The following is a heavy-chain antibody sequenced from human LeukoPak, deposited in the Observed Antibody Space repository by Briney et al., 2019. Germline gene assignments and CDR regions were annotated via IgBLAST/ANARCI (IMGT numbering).Heavy chain of an antibody. D-gene: IGHD2-2*01. Sequence: SVKVSCKASGGTFSSYAISWVRQAPGQGLEWMGGIIPIFGTANYAQKFQGRVTISADKSTSTAYMELSSLRSEDTAVYYCASGRTDIVVVPATLRNYFFDYWGQGTLVTVSS. CDR1: GGTFSSYA. CDR2: IIPIFGTA. J-gene: IGHJ4*02. CDR3: ASGRTDIVVVPATLRNYFFDY. V-gene: IGHV1-69*06.